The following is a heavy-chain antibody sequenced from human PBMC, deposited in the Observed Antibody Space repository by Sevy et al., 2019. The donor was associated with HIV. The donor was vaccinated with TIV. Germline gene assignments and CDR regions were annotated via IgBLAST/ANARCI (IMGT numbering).Heavy chain of an antibody. CDR3: ARAAYCGGDCRGAYYYYYYMDV. V-gene: IGHV1-2*02. CDR1: GYTFTGYY. D-gene: IGHD2-21*01. J-gene: IGHJ6*03. Sequence: ASVKVSCKASGYTFTGYYMHWVRQAPGQGLEWMGWINPNSGGTNYAQKFQGRVTMTRDTSISTAYMELSRLRSDDTAVYYCARAAYCGGDCRGAYYYYYYMDVWGKGTTVTVSS. CDR2: INPNSGGT.